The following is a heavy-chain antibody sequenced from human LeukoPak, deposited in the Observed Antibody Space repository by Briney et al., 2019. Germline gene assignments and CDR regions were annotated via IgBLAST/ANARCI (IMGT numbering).Heavy chain of an antibody. V-gene: IGHV1-2*02. J-gene: IGHJ4*02. D-gene: IGHD1-1*01. CDR3: AREMRPATTTLVAY. Sequence: ASVKVSCKASGYIFTGYWIHWVRQAPGQGLEWMGFINPNSGNTNYAQKFQGRVTMTRDTSINTAYMELNGLTGDDTAVDYCAREMRPATTTLVAYWGQGTLVTVSS. CDR2: INPNSGNT. CDR1: GYIFTGYW.